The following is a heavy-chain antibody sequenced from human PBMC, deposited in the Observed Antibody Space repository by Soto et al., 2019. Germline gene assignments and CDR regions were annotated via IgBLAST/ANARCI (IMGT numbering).Heavy chain of an antibody. V-gene: IGHV4-59*08. Sequence: QVQLQESGPGLVKPSETLSLTCTVSGGSISSYYWSWIRQTPGKGLEWIGYIFYFGSTNYNPSLKSRVTLSIDTSNNPLCLKLRSVTAAATAVYYCARHSPDFDWLSQFDYWGQGTLVTVSS. CDR2: IFYFGST. J-gene: IGHJ4*02. CDR1: GGSISSYY. D-gene: IGHD3-9*01. CDR3: ARHSPDFDWLSQFDY.